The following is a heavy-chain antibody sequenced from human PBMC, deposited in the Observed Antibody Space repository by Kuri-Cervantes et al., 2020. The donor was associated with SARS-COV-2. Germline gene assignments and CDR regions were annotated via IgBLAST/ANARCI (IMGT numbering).Heavy chain of an antibody. CDR3: AKDAGLYIVVVVAASGPFDY. CDR1: GFTFSSYW. V-gene: IGHV3-74*01. D-gene: IGHD2-15*01. J-gene: IGHJ4*02. Sequence: GESLKISCAASGFTFSSYWMHWVRQAPGKGLVWVSRINSDGSSTSYADSVKGRFTISRDNAKNTLYLQMNSLRAEDTAVYYCAKDAGLYIVVVVAASGPFDYWGQGTLVTVSS. CDR2: INSDGSST.